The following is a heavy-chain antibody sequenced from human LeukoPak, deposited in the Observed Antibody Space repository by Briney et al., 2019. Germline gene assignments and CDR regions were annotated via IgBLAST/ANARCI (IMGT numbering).Heavy chain of an antibody. J-gene: IGHJ6*03. CDR1: GGSFSGYY. CDR2: INHSGST. Sequence: SETLSLTCAVYGGSFSGYYWSWIRQPPGKGLEWIGEINHSGSTNYNPSLRSRVTISVDTSKNQFSLKLSSVTAADTAVYYCARTRLHLYYYYYYMDVWGKGTTVTVSS. V-gene: IGHV4-34*01. D-gene: IGHD4-11*01. CDR3: ARTRLHLYYYYYYMDV.